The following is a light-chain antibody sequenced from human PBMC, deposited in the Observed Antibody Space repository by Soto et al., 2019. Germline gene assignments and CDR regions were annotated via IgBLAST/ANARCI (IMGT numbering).Light chain of an antibody. CDR1: SGSVSTSYY. Sequence: QTVVTQEPSFSVSPGGTVTLTCGLSSGSVSTSYYPSWYQQTPGQAPRTLIYSTNTRSSGVPDRFSGSILGNKAALTITGAQAEDECEYYCVLYMGSGISVFGGGTKLTVL. CDR3: VLYMGSGISV. J-gene: IGLJ3*02. CDR2: STN. V-gene: IGLV8-61*01.